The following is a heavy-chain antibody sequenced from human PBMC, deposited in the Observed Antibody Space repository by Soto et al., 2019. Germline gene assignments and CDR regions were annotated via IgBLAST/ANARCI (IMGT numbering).Heavy chain of an antibody. V-gene: IGHV3-23*01. CDR1: GFTLWNYA. D-gene: IGHD1-7*01. CDR2: IGGRGSST. Sequence: PGGSLRLSCAASGFTLWNYAMSWVRQAPGKGLEWVSAIGGRGSSTYYVDSVKGRFTISRDSSKNTLYLQMNSLRAEDTAIYYCAKDLPGELLPTFFASCGQGTLVTVSA. J-gene: IGHJ5*02. CDR3: AKDLPGELLPTFFAS.